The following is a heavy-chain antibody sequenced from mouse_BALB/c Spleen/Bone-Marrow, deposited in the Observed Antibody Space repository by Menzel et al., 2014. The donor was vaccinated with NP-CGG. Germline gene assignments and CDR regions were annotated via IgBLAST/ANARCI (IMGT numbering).Heavy chain of an antibody. J-gene: IGHJ4*01. D-gene: IGHD1-1*01. CDR2: IWAGGST. CDR3: ARGSYYEGAMDY. Sequence: VMLVESGPGLVSPSQRLSITCTVSGFSLTSYGVHWVRPPPGKVLEWLGVIWAGGSTNYNSALMSRLSISKDNSKSQVFLKMDSLQTDDTAMYYCARGSYYEGAMDYWGQGTSVTVSS. V-gene: IGHV2-9*02. CDR1: GFSLTSYG.